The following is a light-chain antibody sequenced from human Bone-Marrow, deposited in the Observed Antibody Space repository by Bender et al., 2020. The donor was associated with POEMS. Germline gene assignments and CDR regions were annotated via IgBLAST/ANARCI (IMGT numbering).Light chain of an antibody. V-gene: IGLV1-44*01. Sequence: QSVLTQPPSASGTPGQRVTISCSGGSSNIGAHAVNWYQHLPGTAPKLLIYSSHRRPSEVPDRFSGSRSGTSASLAISGLQSEEEADYYCAVGDDSLNGWVFGGGTKLTVL. J-gene: IGLJ3*02. CDR2: SSH. CDR3: AVGDDSLNGWV. CDR1: SSNIGAHA.